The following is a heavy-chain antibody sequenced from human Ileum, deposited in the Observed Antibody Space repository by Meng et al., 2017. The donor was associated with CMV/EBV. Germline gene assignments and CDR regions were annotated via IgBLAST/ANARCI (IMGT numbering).Heavy chain of an antibody. J-gene: IGHJ4*02. CDR2: ISPYNGDT. Sequence: ASVKVSCKASGYTFTNYGISWVRQAPGQGLEWTGWISPYNGDTNSAQKVQDRVTMTTDTSTSTAYLELRSLRSDDTAVYYCARDTQRRYSSSSPRDFDDWGQGKLV. CDR3: ARDTQRRYSSSSPRDFDD. V-gene: IGHV1-18*01. D-gene: IGHD6-6*01. CDR1: GYTFTNYG.